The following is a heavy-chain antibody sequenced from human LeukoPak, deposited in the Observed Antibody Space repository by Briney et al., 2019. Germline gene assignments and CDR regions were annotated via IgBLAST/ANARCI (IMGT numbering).Heavy chain of an antibody. CDR3: ARGLRITMIVVVTAFDY. V-gene: IGHV4-38-2*02. CDR1: GYSISSGYY. CDR2: IYHSGST. Sequence: SETLSLTCTVSGYSISSGYYWGWIRQPPGKGLEWIGSIYHSGSTYYNPSLKSRVTISVDTSKNQFSLKLSSVTAADTAVYYCARGLRITMIVVVTAFDYWGQGTLVTVSS. J-gene: IGHJ4*02. D-gene: IGHD3-22*01.